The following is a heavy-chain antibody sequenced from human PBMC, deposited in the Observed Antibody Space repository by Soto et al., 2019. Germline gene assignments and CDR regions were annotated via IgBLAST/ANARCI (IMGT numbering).Heavy chain of an antibody. CDR1: GYSFTSYW. CDR3: ARHGVAAAPRPWFDP. V-gene: IGHV5-10-1*01. Sequence: PGESLKISCKGSGYSFTSYWISWVRQMPGKGLEWMGRIDPSDSYTNYSPSFQGHVTISADKSISTAYLQWSSLKASDTAMYYCARHGVAAAPRPWFDPWGRGTLVTVSS. J-gene: IGHJ5*02. D-gene: IGHD6-13*01. CDR2: IDPSDSYT.